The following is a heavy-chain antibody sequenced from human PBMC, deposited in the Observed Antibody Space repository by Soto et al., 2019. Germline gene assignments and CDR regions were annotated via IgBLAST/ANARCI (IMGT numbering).Heavy chain of an antibody. D-gene: IGHD3-3*01. Sequence: QITLNESGPTQVNPRQTLTLTCTFSGFSLTTSGVGVGWIRQSPGKAPEGLALIYWDDDKRYSPSLKSRLTIAKDPAKNQVVQTMAYVDPADTATYYCAHRVLRTVFGLVTTTAIYFDFWGQGTPVAVSS. CDR3: AHRVLRTVFGLVTTTAIYFDF. CDR1: GFSLTTSGVG. CDR2: IYWDDDK. J-gene: IGHJ4*02. V-gene: IGHV2-5*02.